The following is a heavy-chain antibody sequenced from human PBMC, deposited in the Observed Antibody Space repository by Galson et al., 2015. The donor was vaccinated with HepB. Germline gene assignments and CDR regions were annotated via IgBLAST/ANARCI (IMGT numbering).Heavy chain of an antibody. J-gene: IGHJ6*02. CDR1: GFTFSSYS. D-gene: IGHD3-3*01. V-gene: IGHV3-48*02. CDR3: VRGDPTTFGVVTSHGMGV. Sequence: SLRLSCAASGFTFSSYSMNWVRQAPGKGLEWVSIISSGHTGIYYADSVKGRFTISRDNAKKSLYLQMNSLRDEDTAVYYCVRGDPTTFGVVTSHGMGVWGQGTTVTVSS. CDR2: ISSGHTGI.